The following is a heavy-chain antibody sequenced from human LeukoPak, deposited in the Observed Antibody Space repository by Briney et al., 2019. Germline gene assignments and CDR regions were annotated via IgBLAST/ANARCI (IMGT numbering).Heavy chain of an antibody. CDR1: GGSISSYY. J-gene: IGHJ4*02. CDR3: TRGLYTALPVY. Sequence: SETLSLTCTVSGGSISSYYWTWIRQPAGKGLEWIGRIYTTGSTNYNPSLNSRVTMSVDTSKNQFSLKLSSVTAADTAVYYCTRGLYTALPVYWGQGILVTVSS. CDR2: IYTTGST. D-gene: IGHD5-18*01. V-gene: IGHV4-4*07.